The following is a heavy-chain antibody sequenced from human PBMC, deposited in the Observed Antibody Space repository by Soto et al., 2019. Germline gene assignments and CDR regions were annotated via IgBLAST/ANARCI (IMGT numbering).Heavy chain of an antibody. CDR3: AFGTRGVVDTYYHY. Sequence: PGGSLRLSCAASGFDFCSYAMNWARQAPGKGLEWVSGISGSGIDVYYADSVRGRFTISRDNSKNTIYLQVNSLRVEDTAMYYCAFGTRGVVDTYYHYWGRGTMVTVSS. CDR2: ISGSGIDV. J-gene: IGHJ4*02. CDR1: GFDFCSYA. D-gene: IGHD3-10*01. V-gene: IGHV3-23*05.